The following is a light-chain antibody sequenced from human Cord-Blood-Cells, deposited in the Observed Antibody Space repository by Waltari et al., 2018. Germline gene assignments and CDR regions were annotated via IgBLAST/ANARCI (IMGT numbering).Light chain of an antibody. V-gene: IGLV2-14*01. CDR3: SSYTSSSTLV. Sequence: QSALTQPASVSGSPGQSITISCPGTSSDVGGYNYVSWYQQHPGKAPKLMIYEVSNRPSGVSNRLSGSKSGNTASRTISGLQSEDEADYYCSSYTSSSTLVFGTGTKVTVL. J-gene: IGLJ1*01. CDR1: SSDVGGYNY. CDR2: EVS.